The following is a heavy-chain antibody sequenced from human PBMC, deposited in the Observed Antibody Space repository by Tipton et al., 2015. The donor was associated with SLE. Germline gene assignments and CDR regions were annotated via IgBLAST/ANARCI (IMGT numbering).Heavy chain of an antibody. V-gene: IGHV4-30-2*01. Sequence: TLSLTCAVSGGSISSGGYSWSWIRQPPGKGLEWIGYIYHSGSTYHNPSLKSRVTISVDTSKNQFSLKLSSVTAADTAVYYCARGSITFGGLTNFDYWGQGTLVTVSS. CDR1: GGSISSGGYS. D-gene: IGHD3-16*01. J-gene: IGHJ4*02. CDR3: ARGSITFGGLTNFDY. CDR2: IYHSGST.